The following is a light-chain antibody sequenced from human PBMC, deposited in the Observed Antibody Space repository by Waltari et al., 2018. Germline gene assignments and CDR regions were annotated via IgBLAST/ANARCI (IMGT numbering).Light chain of an antibody. J-gene: IGLJ2*01. CDR1: NSNVGRTS. V-gene: IGLV1-44*01. CDR2: RNN. Sequence: QSVLTQPPSASGTPGQRVTISCSGSNSNVGRTSVTWYQQVPGTAPKLLIYRNNQRPSGVPDRFSGSKSGNSASLAISGLQSEDEADYYCAAWDYSLDGHVLFGGGTKLTVL. CDR3: AAWDYSLDGHVL.